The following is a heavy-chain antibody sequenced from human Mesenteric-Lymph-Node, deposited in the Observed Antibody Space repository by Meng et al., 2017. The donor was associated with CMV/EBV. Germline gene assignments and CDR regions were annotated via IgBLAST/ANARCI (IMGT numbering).Heavy chain of an antibody. V-gene: IGHV4-39*01. CDR3: ARPHYYGSGSSPWFDP. J-gene: IGHJ5*02. CDR1: GGSISSSSYY. Sequence: QLQLQESGPGLVKPSETLSRTCTVPGGSISSSSYYWAWIRQPPGKGLEWIGSIYYSGSTYYNPSLKSRVTISVDTSKNQFSLKLSSVTAADTAVYYCARPHYYGSGSSPWFDPWGQGTLVTVSS. D-gene: IGHD3-10*01. CDR2: IYYSGST.